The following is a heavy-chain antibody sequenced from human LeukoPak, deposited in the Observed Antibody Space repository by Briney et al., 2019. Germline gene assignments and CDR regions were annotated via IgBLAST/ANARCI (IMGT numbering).Heavy chain of an antibody. Sequence: AWIRQPPGKGPEWIGSMYYSGSTYYNPSLKSRLTISVDTSKNQFSLKLSSVTAADTAVYYCASQTDYYYDYWGQGTLVTVSS. CDR2: MYYSGST. CDR3: ASQTDYYYDY. D-gene: IGHD2-21*02. J-gene: IGHJ4*02. V-gene: IGHV4-39*01.